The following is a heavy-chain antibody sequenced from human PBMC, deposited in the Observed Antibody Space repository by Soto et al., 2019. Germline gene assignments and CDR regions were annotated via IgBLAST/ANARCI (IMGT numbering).Heavy chain of an antibody. J-gene: IGHJ4*02. D-gene: IGHD3-22*01. Sequence: VASVKVSCKASGFTFTSSSVQWVRQARGQRLEWIGWITVGTGNTNYAQKFQERVTITRDMSTSTAYMELSNLRSEDTAVHYCAAGDSSGYYGGWGQGTQVTVSS. CDR1: GFTFTSSS. V-gene: IGHV1-58*01. CDR2: ITVGTGNT. CDR3: AAGDSSGYYGG.